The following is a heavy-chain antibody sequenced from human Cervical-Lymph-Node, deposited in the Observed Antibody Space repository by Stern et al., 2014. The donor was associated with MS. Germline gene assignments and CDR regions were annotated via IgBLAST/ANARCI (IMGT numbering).Heavy chain of an antibody. CDR1: GFVFTCFA. J-gene: IGHJ4*02. D-gene: IGHD2-21*01. CDR3: ARDGEEGPVLKPYYFDY. Sequence: EVQLVESGGGVVPPGGSLRLSCAASGFVFTCFAMRWVRQAPGRVLEWVAGITSGSKYIDYADFVKGCFTVSKDNARNSLYLQINSLEADDTVVYYCARDGEEGPVLKPYYFDYWGRGTPVTVSS. V-gene: IGHV3-21*01. CDR2: ITSGSKYI.